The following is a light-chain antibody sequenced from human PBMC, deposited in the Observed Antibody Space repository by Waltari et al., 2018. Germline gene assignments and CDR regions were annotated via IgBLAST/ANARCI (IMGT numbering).Light chain of an antibody. CDR1: QCFSSY. CDR2: DAS. V-gene: IGKV3-11*01. J-gene: IGKJ4*01. CDR3: QQRSDWLLT. Sequence: EIVLTQSPATLSLSPGERATLSCRASQCFSSYLAWYQQKSGQAPRLPIYDASNRATGIPARFSGCGSGTDFTLTISSLEPEDFAVDYCQQRSDWLLTFGGGTKVEIK.